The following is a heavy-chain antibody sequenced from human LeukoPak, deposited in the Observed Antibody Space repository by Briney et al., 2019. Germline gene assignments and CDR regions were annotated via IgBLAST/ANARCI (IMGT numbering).Heavy chain of an antibody. V-gene: IGHV4-39*07. CDR2: INHSGST. D-gene: IGHD4-11*01. Sequence: PSETLSLTCTVSGGSISSSSYYWGWIRQPPGKGLEWIGEINHSGSTNYNPSLKSRVTISVDTSKNQFSLKLSSVTAADTAVYYCARYPVTTGIDYWGQGTLVTVSS. CDR1: GGSISSSSYY. CDR3: ARYPVTTGIDY. J-gene: IGHJ4*02.